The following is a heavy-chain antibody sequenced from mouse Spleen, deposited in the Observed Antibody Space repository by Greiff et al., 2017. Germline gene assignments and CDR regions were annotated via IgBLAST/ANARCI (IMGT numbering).Heavy chain of an antibody. CDR3: ARGGVRPDWYFDV. J-gene: IGHJ1*01. Sequence: EVQRVESGGGLVQPGGSLKLSCAASGFTFSSYGMSWVRQTPDKRLELVATINSNGGSTYYPDSVKGRFTISRGNAKNTLYLQMSSLKSEDTAMYYCARGGVRPDWYFDVWGAGTTVTVSS. CDR2: INSNGGST. D-gene: IGHD1-2*01. V-gene: IGHV5-6-3*01. CDR1: GFTFSSYG.